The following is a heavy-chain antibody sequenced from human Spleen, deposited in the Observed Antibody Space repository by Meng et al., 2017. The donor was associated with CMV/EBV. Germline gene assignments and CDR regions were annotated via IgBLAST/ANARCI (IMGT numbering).Heavy chain of an antibody. Sequence: GESLKISCKGSGYSFTSYWIGWVRQMPGKGLEWMAIIYPDDSDTRYSPSFQGQVTTSADKSISTAYLQWSSLKASDTAIYYCARQDVTVVRRNIISDAFDIWGQGTMVTVSS. CDR1: GYSFTSYW. V-gene: IGHV5-51*01. D-gene: IGHD3-10*01. J-gene: IGHJ3*02. CDR2: IYPDDSDT. CDR3: ARQDVTVVRRNIISDAFDI.